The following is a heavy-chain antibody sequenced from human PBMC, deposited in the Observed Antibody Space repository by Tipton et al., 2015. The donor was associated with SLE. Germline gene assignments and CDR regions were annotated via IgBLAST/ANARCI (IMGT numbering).Heavy chain of an antibody. CDR1: GGSISSYY. J-gene: IGHJ5*02. CDR2: IYYSGST. Sequence: LRLSCTVSGGSISSYYWSWIRQPPGKGLEWIGYIYYSGSTNYNPSLKSRVTISVDTSKNQFSLKLSSVTAADTAVYYCARVDGPGSYSCFDPGGQGTLVPVSS. CDR3: ARVDGPGSYSCFDP. V-gene: IGHV4-59*01. D-gene: IGHD3-10*01.